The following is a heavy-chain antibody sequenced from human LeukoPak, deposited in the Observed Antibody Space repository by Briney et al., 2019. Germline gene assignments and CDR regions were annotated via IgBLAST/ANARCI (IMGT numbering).Heavy chain of an antibody. V-gene: IGHV4-4*07. CDR1: GGSISSYY. J-gene: IGHJ3*02. CDR3: ARDRSPAYGPDDAFDI. D-gene: IGHD4-17*01. CDR2: IYTSGST. Sequence: SETLSLTCTVSGGSISSYYWSWIRQPAGKGLEWIGRIYTSGSTNYNPSLKSRVTMSVDTSKNQFSLKLSSVTAADTAVYYCARDRSPAYGPDDAFDIWGQGTMVTVSS.